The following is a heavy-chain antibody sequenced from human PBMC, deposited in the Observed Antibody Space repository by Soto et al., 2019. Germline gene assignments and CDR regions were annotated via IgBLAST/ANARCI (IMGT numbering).Heavy chain of an antibody. CDR1: GGSFSGYY. Sequence: QVQLQQWGAGLLKPSETLSLTCAVVGGSFSGYYWTWIRQPPGKGLEWIGEISHSGDTKYNPSLKSRVTISMDTSKNQFSLNLSSVTAADTAFYYCARSGGSSGSGGTWYFNLWGRGTLVTVSS. D-gene: IGHD6-6*01. V-gene: IGHV4-34*01. CDR3: ARSGGSSGSGGTWYFNL. J-gene: IGHJ2*01. CDR2: ISHSGDT.